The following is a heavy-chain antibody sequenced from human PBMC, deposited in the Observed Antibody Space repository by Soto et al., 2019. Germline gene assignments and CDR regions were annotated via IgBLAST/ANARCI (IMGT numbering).Heavy chain of an antibody. CDR3: AKGSETSGYSPSDY. CDR2: ISGGGGST. Sequence: GGSLRLSCVTSGFTFGSYAMSWVRQAPGKGLEWVSTISGGGGSTNYADSVKGRFTISRDNSKNTLYLQMNSLRAEGTAVYYFAKGSETSGYSPSDYWGQGALVTVSS. V-gene: IGHV3-23*01. CDR1: GFTFGSYA. J-gene: IGHJ4*02. D-gene: IGHD3-22*01.